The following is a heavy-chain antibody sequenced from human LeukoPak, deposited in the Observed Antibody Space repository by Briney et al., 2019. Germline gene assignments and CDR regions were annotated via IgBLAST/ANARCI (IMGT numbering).Heavy chain of an antibody. CDR1: GGSISSSSYY. CDR2: IYYSGST. D-gene: IGHD1-7*01. CDR3: ARQPLELPYYYYYMDV. V-gene: IGHV4-39*01. Sequence: PSETLSLTCTVSGGSISSSSYYWGWIRQPPEKGLEWIGSIYYSGSTYYNPSLKSRVTISVDTSKNQFSLKLSSVTAADTAVYYCARQPLELPYYYYYMDVWGKGTTVTVSS. J-gene: IGHJ6*03.